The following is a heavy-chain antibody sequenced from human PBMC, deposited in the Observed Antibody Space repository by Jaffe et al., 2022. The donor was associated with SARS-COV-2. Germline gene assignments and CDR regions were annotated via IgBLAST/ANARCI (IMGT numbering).Heavy chain of an antibody. CDR2: IIGDGKKTI. J-gene: IGHJ4*02. Sequence: EVQLAESGGGLVQPGESLRLSCAASGFTFSRYWMHWVRRAPGKGLEWLLSIIGDGKKTILHADSVKGRFSVSRDNAKNTLYLQMSSLRAEDTAIYYCVREECADNYCKKFDYWGQGTLVTVSS. CDR1: GFTFSRYW. CDR3: VREECADNYCKKFDY. V-gene: IGHV3-74*01. D-gene: IGHD2-15*01.